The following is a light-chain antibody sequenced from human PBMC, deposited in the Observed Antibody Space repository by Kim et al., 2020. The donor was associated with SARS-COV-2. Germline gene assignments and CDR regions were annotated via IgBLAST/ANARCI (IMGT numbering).Light chain of an antibody. CDR1: QSITSG. Sequence: PSTLSASVGDTVTITCRASQSITSGLAWYQQKPGKAPKLLIYAVSSLDSGVPSRFSGSGSGTQFTLTISSLQPDDFATYYCQQHNGYFGGGTKVDIK. CDR3: QQHNGY. J-gene: IGKJ4*01. CDR2: AVS. V-gene: IGKV1-5*01.